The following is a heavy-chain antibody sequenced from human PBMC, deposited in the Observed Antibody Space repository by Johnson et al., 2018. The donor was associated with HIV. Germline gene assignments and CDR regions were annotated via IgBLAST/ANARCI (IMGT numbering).Heavy chain of an antibody. D-gene: IGHD1-26*01. Sequence: VHLVESGGGVVQPGRSLRLSCAASGFTFSSYAMHWVRQAPGKGLEWVANINQDGREKYYVDSVKGRFTIYRDNAKNSLYLQMNSLRAEDTALYYCASQQWELGSHDAFDIWGQGTMVTVSS. J-gene: IGHJ3*02. CDR2: INQDGREK. CDR3: ASQQWELGSHDAFDI. CDR1: GFTFSSYA. V-gene: IGHV3-7*03.